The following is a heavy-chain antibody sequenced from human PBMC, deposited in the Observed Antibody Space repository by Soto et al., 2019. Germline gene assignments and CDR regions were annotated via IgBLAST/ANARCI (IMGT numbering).Heavy chain of an antibody. Sequence: QVQLQQWGAGLLKPSETLSLTCAVYGGSFSGYYWSWIRQPPGKGLEWIGEINHSGSTNYNPSLKSRVTISVDTSKNQCSLKLSSVTAADTAVYYCARTAMAVRAFDIWGQGKMVTVSS. CDR2: INHSGST. V-gene: IGHV4-34*01. CDR3: ARTAMAVRAFDI. CDR1: GGSFSGYY. D-gene: IGHD5-18*01. J-gene: IGHJ3*02.